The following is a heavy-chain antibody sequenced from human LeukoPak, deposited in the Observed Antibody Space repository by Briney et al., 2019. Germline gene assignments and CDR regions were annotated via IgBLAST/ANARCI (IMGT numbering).Heavy chain of an antibody. CDR2: IYSGGTT. D-gene: IGHD6-19*01. V-gene: IGHV3-53*01. Sequence: PGGSLRLSRAASGFSVSSKYMSWVRQPAGKGLEWVSVIYSGGTTFYADSAKGRFTISRDNSKNTLYLQMNSLRPDDTAVYYCTKLKGWYGDGYFDYWGPGILVTVSS. CDR3: TKLKGWYGDGYFDY. J-gene: IGHJ4*02. CDR1: GFSVSSKY.